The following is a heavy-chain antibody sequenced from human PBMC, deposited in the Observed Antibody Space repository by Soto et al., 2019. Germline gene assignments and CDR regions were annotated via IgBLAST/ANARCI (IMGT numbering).Heavy chain of an antibody. CDR1: GGSISNYY. CDR3: AREGGYSGNYYTPFDY. J-gene: IGHJ4*02. V-gene: IGHV4-59*12. Sequence: PSETLSLTCTVSGGSISNYYWSWIRQPPGKGLEWIGYFSYSGNTNYNPSLKSRVTISVDTSKNQFSLKLSSVTAADTAVYYCAREGGYSGNYYTPFDYWGQGTLVTVSS. CDR2: FSYSGNT. D-gene: IGHD1-26*01.